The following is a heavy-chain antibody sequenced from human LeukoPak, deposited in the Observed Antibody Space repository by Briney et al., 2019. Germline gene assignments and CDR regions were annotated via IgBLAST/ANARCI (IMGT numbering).Heavy chain of an antibody. CDR2: IYYSGST. Sequence: ASETLSLTCTVSGGSISSSSYYWGWIRQPPGKGLEWIGSIYYSGSTNYNPSLKSRVTISVDTSKKQFSLKLSSVAAADTAVYYCARGCPKYDSSKCYFDSWGQGTLVTVSS. J-gene: IGHJ4*02. CDR3: ARGCPKYDSSKCYFDS. V-gene: IGHV4-39*07. CDR1: GGSISSSSYY. D-gene: IGHD3-22*01.